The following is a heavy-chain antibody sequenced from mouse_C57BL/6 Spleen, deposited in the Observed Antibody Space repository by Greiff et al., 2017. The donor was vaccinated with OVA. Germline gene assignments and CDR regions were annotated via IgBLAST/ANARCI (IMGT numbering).Heavy chain of an antibody. J-gene: IGHJ1*03. CDR2: ISSGSSTI. D-gene: IGHD2-3*01. CDR1: GFTFSDYG. V-gene: IGHV5-17*01. Sequence: EVKLMESGGGLVKPGGSLKLSCAASGFTFSDYGMHWVRQAPETGLEWVAYISSGSSTIYYADTVKGRFTISRDNAKNTLFLQMTSLRSEDTAMDYCARRGWLGYFDVWGTGTTVTVSS. CDR3: ARRGWLGYFDV.